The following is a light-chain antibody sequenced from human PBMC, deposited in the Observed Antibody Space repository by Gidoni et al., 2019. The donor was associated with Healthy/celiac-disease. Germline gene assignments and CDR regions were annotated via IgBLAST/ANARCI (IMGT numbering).Light chain of an antibody. Sequence: QSVLTQPPSASGTPGQRVTISCSGSSSNIGSNTVNWYQQLPVTAPKLIIYSNNQRPSGVPYRFSGSKSGTSASLAISGLQSEDEADYYCAAWDDSLNSPVFGGGTKLTVL. CDR1: SSNIGSNT. V-gene: IGLV1-44*01. J-gene: IGLJ3*02. CDR2: SNN. CDR3: AAWDDSLNSPV.